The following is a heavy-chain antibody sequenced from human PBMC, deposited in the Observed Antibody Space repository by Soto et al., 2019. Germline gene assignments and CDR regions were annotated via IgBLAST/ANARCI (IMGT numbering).Heavy chain of an antibody. Sequence: SETLSLTCTVSGGSMSSYYWTWLRQSPGRGLEWIGYISYSGSTYYNPSLKSRVTISADTSKNQFSLRMNSMIAADTAVYFCARVKATLYRHYYFDYWGQGTPVTVSS. J-gene: IGHJ4*02. V-gene: IGHV4-59*01. CDR3: ARVKATLYRHYYFDY. CDR2: ISYSGST. CDR1: GGSMSSYY. D-gene: IGHD5-12*01.